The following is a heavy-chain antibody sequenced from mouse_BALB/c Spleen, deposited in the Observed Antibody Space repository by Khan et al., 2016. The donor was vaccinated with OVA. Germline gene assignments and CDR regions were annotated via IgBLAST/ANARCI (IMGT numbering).Heavy chain of an antibody. Sequence: VQLKQSGPELVKPGPSVKMSCKASGYTFTNYLIHWVKQKPGQGLEWIGYINPYNGATKYNERFTGKATLTSDKSSVTAYMELSSLTSEDSAVFFFARERWQYYSFDYWGQGTTLTVSS. D-gene: IGHD2-3*01. CDR2: INPYNGAT. J-gene: IGHJ2*01. CDR3: ARERWQYYSFDY. CDR1: GYTFTNYL. V-gene: IGHV1S136*01.